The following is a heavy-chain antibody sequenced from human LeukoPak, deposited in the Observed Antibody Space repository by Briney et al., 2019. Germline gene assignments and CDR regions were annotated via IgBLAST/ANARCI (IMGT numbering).Heavy chain of an antibody. CDR1: GFIFSDYY. V-gene: IGHV3-11*01. CDR3: AFGYSGYDEHYYMDV. CDR2: ISSSRSTI. Sequence: GGSLRLSCAASGFIFSDYYMSWIRQAPGKGLEWVSYISSSRSTIYYADSVKGRFTISRDNAKNSLYLQMNRLRAEDTAVYYCAFGYSGYDEHYYMDVWGKGTTVTISS. D-gene: IGHD5-12*01. J-gene: IGHJ6*03.